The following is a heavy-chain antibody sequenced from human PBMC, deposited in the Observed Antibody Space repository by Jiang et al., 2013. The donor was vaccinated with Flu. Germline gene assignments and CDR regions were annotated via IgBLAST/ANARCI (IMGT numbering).Heavy chain of an antibody. CDR1: GFSLSTSGMC. Sequence: KPTQTLTLTCTFSGFSLSTSGMCVSWIRQPPGKALEWLALIDWDDDKYYSTSLKTRLTISKDTSKNQVVLTMTNMDPVDTATYYCALNDHGGSCYYFDYWGQGTLVTVSS. CDR3: ALNDHGGSCYYFDY. CDR2: IDWDDDK. J-gene: IGHJ4*02. V-gene: IGHV2-70*01. D-gene: IGHD2-15*01.